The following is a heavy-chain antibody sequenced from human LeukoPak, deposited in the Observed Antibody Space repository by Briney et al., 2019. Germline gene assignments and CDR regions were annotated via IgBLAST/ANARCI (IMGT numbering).Heavy chain of an antibody. D-gene: IGHD1-14*01. CDR1: GGSISSGGYS. J-gene: IGHJ6*02. Sequence: SETLSLTCAVSGGSISSGGYSWSWLRQPPGKGLEWIGYIYHSGSTYYNSSLKSRVTISVDRSKNQFSLKLSSVTAADTAVYYCARGVAGPFPYYYYGMDVWGQGTTVTVSS. CDR3: ARGVAGPFPYYYYGMDV. CDR2: IYHSGST. V-gene: IGHV4-30-2*01.